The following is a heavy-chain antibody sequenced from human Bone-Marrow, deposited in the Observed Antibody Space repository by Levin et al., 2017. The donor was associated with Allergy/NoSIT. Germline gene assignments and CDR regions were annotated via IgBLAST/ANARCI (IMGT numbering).Heavy chain of an antibody. CDR2: ITHSGST. J-gene: IGHJ4*02. Sequence: SQTLSLTCAVYGGSFRGHYWSWLRQPPGKGLEWIGEITHSGSTNYNPSLKSRVTISVDVSKNQFSLKLTSVTAADTAVYYCAGRKLGETAKYWGQGTLLTVSS. V-gene: IGHV4-34*01. CDR1: GGSFRGHY. D-gene: IGHD1-1*01. CDR3: AGRKLGETAKY.